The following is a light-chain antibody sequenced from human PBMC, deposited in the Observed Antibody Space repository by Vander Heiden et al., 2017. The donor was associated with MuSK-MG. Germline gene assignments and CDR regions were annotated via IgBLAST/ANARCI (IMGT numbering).Light chain of an antibody. CDR2: AAS. CDR3: QQSDSTPIT. J-gene: IGKJ5*01. Sequence: DIQMTQSPSSLSASVGDRVTITCRASQSISSYLNWYQQKPGKAPELLIYAASSLQSGVPSRFSGSGSGTDFTPTISRLQPEDFATYYCQQSDSTPITFGQGTLLXIK. CDR1: QSISSY. V-gene: IGKV1-39*01.